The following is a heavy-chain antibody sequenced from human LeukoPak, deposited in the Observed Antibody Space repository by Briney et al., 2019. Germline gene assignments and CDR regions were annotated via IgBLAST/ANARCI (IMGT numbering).Heavy chain of an antibody. V-gene: IGHV4-39*02. Sequence: PSETLSLTCTVSGDSTSSDRYYGGWVRQPPGKGLERIGNIYYSRSTYYNPSLKSRVTMSVDTSKNQFFLKLNSVTAADTAVYYCARGRPYSGGYHLDYWGQGTLVTVSA. J-gene: IGHJ4*02. CDR1: GDSTSSDRYY. D-gene: IGHD1-26*01. CDR2: IYYSRST. CDR3: ARGRPYSGGYHLDY.